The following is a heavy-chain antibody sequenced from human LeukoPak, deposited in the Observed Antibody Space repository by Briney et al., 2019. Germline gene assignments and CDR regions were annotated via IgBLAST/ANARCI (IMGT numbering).Heavy chain of an antibody. J-gene: IGHJ4*01. V-gene: IGHV3-74*01. D-gene: IGHD2-21*02. CDR1: EFNFFSYG. Sequence: PGGSLRLSCVASEFNFFSYGMQWVRQAPGKGLVWVSRIFTDGSTTSYADSVKGRFTISRDNAKNTLYLQMNSLRAEDTAVYYCARELPREVTLDYWGQGTLVTVSS. CDR2: IFTDGSTT. CDR3: ARELPREVTLDY.